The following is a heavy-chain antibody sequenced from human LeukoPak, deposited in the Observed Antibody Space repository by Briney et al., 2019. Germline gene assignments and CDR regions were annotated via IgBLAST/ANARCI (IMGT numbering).Heavy chain of an antibody. CDR3: ARLQERWLQLAEP. D-gene: IGHD5-24*01. Sequence: KNGESLKISCKGSGYSFTSYWIGWVRQMPGKGLEWMGIIYPGDSDTRYSPSFQGQVTISADKSISTAYLQWSSLKASDTAMYYCARLQERWLQLAEPWGQGTLVTVSS. V-gene: IGHV5-51*01. J-gene: IGHJ5*02. CDR2: IYPGDSDT. CDR1: GYSFTSYW.